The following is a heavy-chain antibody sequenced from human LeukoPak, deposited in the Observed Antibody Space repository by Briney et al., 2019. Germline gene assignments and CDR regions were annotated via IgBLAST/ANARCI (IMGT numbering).Heavy chain of an antibody. V-gene: IGHV1-2*02. D-gene: IGHD3-16*02. CDR3: ARGGDYDYVGGSYRPNDY. CDR2: INPKNGGT. CDR1: GGTFSSYA. J-gene: IGHJ4*02. Sequence: SVKVSCKASGGTFSSYAISWVRQAPGQGLEWMGWINPKNGGTNSPQKFLGRVTMTRDTSISTVYMELSSLRIDDTAVFYCARGGDYDYVGGSYRPNDYWGQGTLVTVSS.